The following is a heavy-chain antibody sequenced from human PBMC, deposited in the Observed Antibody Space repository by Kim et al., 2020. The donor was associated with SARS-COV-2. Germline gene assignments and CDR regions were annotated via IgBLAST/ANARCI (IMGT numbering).Heavy chain of an antibody. CDR3: AKGSPYYYDSSGYYTYFDY. J-gene: IGHJ4*02. Sequence: GRFTISRDNSKNTLYLQMNSLRAEDTAVYYCAKGSPYYYDSSGYYTYFDYWGQGTLVTVSS. D-gene: IGHD3-22*01. V-gene: IGHV3-30*02.